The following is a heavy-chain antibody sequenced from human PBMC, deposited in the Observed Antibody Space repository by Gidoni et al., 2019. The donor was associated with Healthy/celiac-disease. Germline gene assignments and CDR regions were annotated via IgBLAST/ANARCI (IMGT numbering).Heavy chain of an antibody. D-gene: IGHD3-9*01. CDR3: ARDNSGRYFDWLEPYYYYYGMDV. V-gene: IGHV1-46*01. CDR1: GCTYTSYY. CDR2: INPSGGST. J-gene: IGHJ6*02. Sequence: QVQLVQSGAEVKKPGASEKVSCKASGCTYTSYYMHWVRQAPGQGLEWMGIINPSGGSTSYAQKFQGRVTMTRDTSTSTVYMELRSLRSEDPAVYYCARDNSGRYFDWLEPYYYYYGMDVWGQGTTVTVSS.